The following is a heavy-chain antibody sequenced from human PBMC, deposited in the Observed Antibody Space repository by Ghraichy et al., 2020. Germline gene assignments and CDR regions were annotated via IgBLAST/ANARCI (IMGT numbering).Heavy chain of an antibody. J-gene: IGHJ4*02. CDR2: IYYSGST. D-gene: IGHD3-16*02. CDR3: ARARATLITCGGVIDRTVDFDY. CDR1: GGSVSSCSYY. Sequence: SETLSLTCTVSGGSVSSCSYYWSWIRQPPGKGLEWIGYIYYSGSTNYNPSLKSRVTISVDTSKNQVSLKLSSVTAADTAVYYCARARATLITCGGVIDRTVDFDYWGQGTLVTVSS. V-gene: IGHV4-61*01.